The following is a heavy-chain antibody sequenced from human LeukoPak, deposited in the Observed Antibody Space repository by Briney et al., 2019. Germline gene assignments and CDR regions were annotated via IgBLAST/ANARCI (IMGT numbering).Heavy chain of an antibody. Sequence: SVKVSCKASGGTFSSYAISWVRQAPGQGLEWMARIIPIFGTANYAQKFQGRVTITTDESTSTAYMELSSLRSEDTAVYYCATNRDCSGGSCYPYYYYYMDAWGKGTTVTVSS. CDR3: ATNRDCSGGSCYPYYYYYMDA. V-gene: IGHV1-69*05. CDR2: IIPIFGTA. CDR1: GGTFSSYA. D-gene: IGHD2-15*01. J-gene: IGHJ6*03.